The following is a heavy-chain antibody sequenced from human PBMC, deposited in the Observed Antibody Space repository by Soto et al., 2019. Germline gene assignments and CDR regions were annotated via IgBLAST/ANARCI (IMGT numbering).Heavy chain of an antibody. CDR1: GFTFSSYS. V-gene: IGHV3-21*06. CDR3: ARESEDLTSNFDY. CDR2: ISSSSSYI. J-gene: IGHJ4*02. Sequence: GGSLRLSCAASGFTFSSYSMNWVRQAPGKGLEWVSSISSSSSYIYYADSVKGRFTISRDNAKNSLYLEMNSLRAEDTAVYYCARESEDLTSNFDYWGQGTLVTVSS.